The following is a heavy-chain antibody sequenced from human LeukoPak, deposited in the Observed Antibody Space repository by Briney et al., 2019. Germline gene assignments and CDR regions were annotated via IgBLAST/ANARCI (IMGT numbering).Heavy chain of an antibody. CDR2: ISTGSSTT. CDR1: EFAFSTYN. D-gene: IGHD2-15*01. CDR3: AKAPSQLGYCSGGSCYGFDY. V-gene: IGHV3-48*01. Sequence: PGGSLRLSCAASEFAFSTYNMNRVRQAPGKGLEWVSYISTGSSTTYYADSVKGRFTISRDNSKNTLYLQMNSLRAEDTAVYYCAKAPSQLGYCSGGSCYGFDYWGQGTLVTVSS. J-gene: IGHJ4*02.